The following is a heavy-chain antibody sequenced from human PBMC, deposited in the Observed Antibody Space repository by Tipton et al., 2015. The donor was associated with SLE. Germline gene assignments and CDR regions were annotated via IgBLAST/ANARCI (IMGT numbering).Heavy chain of an antibody. D-gene: IGHD5-12*01. Sequence: SLRLSCAASGFTFSSYWMSWVRQAPGKGLEWVANIKQDGSEKYYVDSVKGRFTISRDNAKNSLYLQMNSLRAEDTAVYYCARGRYSGYLDAFDIWGQGTMVTVSS. CDR1: GFTFSSYW. CDR2: IKQDGSEK. J-gene: IGHJ3*02. V-gene: IGHV3-7*01. CDR3: ARGRYSGYLDAFDI.